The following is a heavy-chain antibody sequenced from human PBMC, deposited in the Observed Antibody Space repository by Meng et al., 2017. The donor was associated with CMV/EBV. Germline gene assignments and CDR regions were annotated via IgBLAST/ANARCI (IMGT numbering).Heavy chain of an antibody. CDR2: ISGSGGST. D-gene: IGHD6-6*01. V-gene: IGHV3-23*01. J-gene: IGHJ4*02. CDR1: GFTFSSYA. Sequence: GGSLRLSCAASGFTFSSYAMSWVRQAPGKGLEWVSAISGSGGSTYYADSVKGRFTISRDNSKNTLYLQMNSLRAEDTAVDYCAKRPCSYSSSPYWGQGTLVTVSS. CDR3: AKRPCSYSSSPY.